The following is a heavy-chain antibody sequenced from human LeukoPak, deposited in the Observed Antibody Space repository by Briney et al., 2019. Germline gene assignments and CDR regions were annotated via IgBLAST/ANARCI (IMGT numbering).Heavy chain of an antibody. CDR1: GFTFSSYS. V-gene: IGHV3-21*01. D-gene: IGHD3-16*01. J-gene: IGHJ4*02. CDR2: ISSSSSYI. Sequence: PGGSLRLSCAASGFTFSSYSMNWVRQAPGKGLEWVSSISSSSSYIYYADSVKGRFTISRDNAKTSLYLQMNSLRAEDTAVYYCARDLLDDYSLDYWGQGNLVTVSS. CDR3: ARDLLDDYSLDY.